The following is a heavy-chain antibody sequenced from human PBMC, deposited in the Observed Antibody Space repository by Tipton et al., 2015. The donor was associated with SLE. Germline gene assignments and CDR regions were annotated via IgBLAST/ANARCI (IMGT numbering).Heavy chain of an antibody. CDR3: ARLWFGESNWFDP. Sequence: TLSLTCTVSGGSISNSRYSWAWIRQSPGKGLEWIGSFYYSGSTYYNPSLKSRVTISVDTSKNQFSLKLSSVTAADTAVYYCARLWFGESNWFDPWGQGTLVTVSS. D-gene: IGHD3-10*01. V-gene: IGHV4-39*01. CDR1: GGSISNSRYS. J-gene: IGHJ5*02. CDR2: FYYSGST.